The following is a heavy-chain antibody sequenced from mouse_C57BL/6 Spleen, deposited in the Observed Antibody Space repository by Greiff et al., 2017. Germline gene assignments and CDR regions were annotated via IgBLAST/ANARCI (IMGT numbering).Heavy chain of an antibody. V-gene: IGHV6-3*01. CDR2: IRLKSDNYAT. J-gene: IGHJ3*01. CDR1: GFTFSNYW. D-gene: IGHD4-1*01. Sequence: EVQLQESGGGLVQPGGSMKLSCVASGFTFSNYWMNWVRQSPEKGLEWVAQIRLKSDNYATHYAEAVKGRFTISRDDSKSSVYLQMNNLRAEDTGIYYCLTGTLGFAYWGQGTLVTVSA. CDR3: LTGTLGFAY.